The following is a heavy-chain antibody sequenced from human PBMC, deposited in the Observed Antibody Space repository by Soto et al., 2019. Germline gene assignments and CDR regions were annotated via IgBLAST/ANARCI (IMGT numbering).Heavy chain of an antibody. V-gene: IGHV3-23*01. CDR1: GFTFSSYA. D-gene: IGHD4-17*01. J-gene: IGHJ4*02. CDR2: ISGSGGST. Sequence: EVQLLESGGGLVQPGGSLRLSCAASGFTFSSYAMSWVRQAPGKGLAWVSAISGSGGSTYYADSVKGLYPISRDNHKNALYLRMNSRRAEHTAVYYCAKVHATVTPGGSDYFDYWGQGTLVTVSS. CDR3: AKVHATVTPGGSDYFDY.